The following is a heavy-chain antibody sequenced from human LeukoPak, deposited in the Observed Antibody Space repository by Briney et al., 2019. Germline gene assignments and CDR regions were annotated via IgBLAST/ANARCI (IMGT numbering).Heavy chain of an antibody. CDR1: GYTFTGYY. CDR2: INPNSGGT. V-gene: IGHV1-2*02. CDR3: ARNRGRITMVRGVIIYNWFDP. J-gene: IGHJ5*02. Sequence: ASVKVSCKASGYTFTGYYIHWVRQAPGQGLEWMGWINPNSGGTNYAQKFQGRVTMTRDTSISTAYMELSRLRSDDTAVYYCARNRGRITMVRGVIIYNWFDPWGQGTLVTVSS. D-gene: IGHD3-10*01.